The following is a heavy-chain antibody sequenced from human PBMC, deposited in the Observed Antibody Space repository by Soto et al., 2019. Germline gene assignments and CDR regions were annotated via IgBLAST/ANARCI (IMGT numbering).Heavy chain of an antibody. CDR2: IIPILGIA. CDR3: ARGGSYYDSSGYFIDAFDI. Sequence: SVKVSCKASGGTFSSYTISWVRQAPGQGLEWMGRIIPILGIANYAQKFQGRVTITADKSTSTAYMELSSLRSEDTAVYDCARGGSYYDSSGYFIDAFDIWGQGTMVTVSS. CDR1: GGTFSSYT. V-gene: IGHV1-69*02. J-gene: IGHJ3*02. D-gene: IGHD3-22*01.